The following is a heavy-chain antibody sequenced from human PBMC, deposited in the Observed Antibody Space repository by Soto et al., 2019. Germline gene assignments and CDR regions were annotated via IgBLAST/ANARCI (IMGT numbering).Heavy chain of an antibody. D-gene: IGHD3-22*01. J-gene: IGHJ6*02. CDR3: ATRHDSSGYPGHDGLDV. CDR1: GGTFSSYA. Sequence: QVQLVQSGAEVKKPGSSVKVSCKASGGTFSSYAISWVRQAPGQGLEWMGGIIPIFGTANYAQKFQGRVTITAYQSTSTAYMELSSLRSEDTAVYYCATRHDSSGYPGHDGLDVWGQGTTVTVSS. V-gene: IGHV1-69*12. CDR2: IIPIFGTA.